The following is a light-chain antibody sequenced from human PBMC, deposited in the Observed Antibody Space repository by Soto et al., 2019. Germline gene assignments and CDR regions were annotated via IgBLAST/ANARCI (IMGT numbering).Light chain of an antibody. CDR1: QSLLHSNGYNY. J-gene: IGKJ1*01. CDR3: MQALQTPRT. Sequence: DIVMTQSPLSLPVTPGEPASISCRSSQSLLHSNGYNYLDWYLQKPGQSPQLLIYLGSNRASGVTDRFSGSGSGNDFTLKISRVEAEDVGVYYCMQALQTPRTFGQGTKVEIK. V-gene: IGKV2-28*01. CDR2: LGS.